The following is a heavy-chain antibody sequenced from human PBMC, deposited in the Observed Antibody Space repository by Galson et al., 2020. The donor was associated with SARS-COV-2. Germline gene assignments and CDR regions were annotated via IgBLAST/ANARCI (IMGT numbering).Heavy chain of an antibody. CDR3: ARVWERGFSYGNWFDP. Sequence: ASVKVSCKASGYTFTNYDINWVRQATGQGLEWMGWMNPKSGNTGYVQKFQGRVAMTRDTSTSTAYLELNSLRSEDTAVYYCARVWERGFSYGNWFDPWGQGTLVTVSS. CDR2: MNPKSGNT. CDR1: GYTFTNYD. J-gene: IGHJ5*02. V-gene: IGHV1-8*01. D-gene: IGHD5-18*01.